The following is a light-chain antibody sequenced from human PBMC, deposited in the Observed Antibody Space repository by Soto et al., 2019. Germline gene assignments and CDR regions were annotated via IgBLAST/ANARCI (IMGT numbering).Light chain of an antibody. CDR2: QDN. V-gene: IGLV3-1*01. J-gene: IGLJ2*01. CDR1: KLGDKY. CDR3: QAWNSSTVV. Sequence: SYELTQPPSVSVSPGQTASITCSGDKLGDKYACWYQQKPGQSPVLVLYQDNKRPSGIPERFSGSNSGNTATLTISGTQAMDEADYYCQAWNSSTVVFGGGTTVTVL.